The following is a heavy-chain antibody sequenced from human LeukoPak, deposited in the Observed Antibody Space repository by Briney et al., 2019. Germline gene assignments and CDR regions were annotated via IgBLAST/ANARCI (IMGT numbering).Heavy chain of an antibody. D-gene: IGHD6-19*01. V-gene: IGHV3-30-3*01. CDR1: GFTFSSYA. CDR2: ISYDGSNK. CDR3: ARGYSSGWYGYYFDY. J-gene: IGHJ4*02. Sequence: GGSLRLSCAASGFTFSSYAMHWVRQPPGKGLEWVAVISYDGSNKYYADSVKGRFTISRDNSKNTLYLQMNSLRAEDTAVYYCARGYSSGWYGYYFDYWGQGTLVTVSS.